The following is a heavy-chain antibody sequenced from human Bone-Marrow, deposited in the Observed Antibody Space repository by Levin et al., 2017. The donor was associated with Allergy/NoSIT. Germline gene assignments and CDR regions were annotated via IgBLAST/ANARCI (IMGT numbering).Heavy chain of an antibody. D-gene: IGHD2-2*01. CDR3: ASFRGSLDCSSTSCYRSSNWFDP. V-gene: IGHV3-30*04. CDR1: GFTFSSYA. Sequence: TGGSLRLSCAASGFTFSSYAMHWVRQAPGKGLEWVAVISYDGSNKYYADSVKGRFTISRDNSKNTLYLQMNSLRAEDTAVYYCASFRGSLDCSSTSCYRSSNWFDPWGQGTLVTVSS. J-gene: IGHJ5*02. CDR2: ISYDGSNK.